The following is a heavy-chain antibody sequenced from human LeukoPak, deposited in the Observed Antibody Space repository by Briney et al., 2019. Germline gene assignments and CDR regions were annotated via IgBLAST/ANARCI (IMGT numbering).Heavy chain of an antibody. CDR1: GFTFSSYA. V-gene: IGHV3-23*01. J-gene: IGHJ4*02. CDR2: ISGSGGST. D-gene: IGHD3-9*01. Sequence: GGSLRLSCAASGFTFSSYAMSWVRQAPGKGLEWVSSISGSGGSTYYADSVKGRFTISRDNSKNALSLQMNSLRAEDTAVYYCAKGHLSGYFYFDYWGQGTLAT. CDR3: AKGHLSGYFYFDY.